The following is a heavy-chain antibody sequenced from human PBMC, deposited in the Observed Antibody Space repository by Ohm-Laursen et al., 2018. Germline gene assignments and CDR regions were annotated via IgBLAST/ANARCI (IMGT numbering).Heavy chain of an antibody. J-gene: IGHJ4*02. V-gene: IGHV4-4*07. CDR1: GDSISSYY. Sequence: SDTLSLTCTVSGDSISSYYWSWIRQPAGKGLQWIGRIHTSGSTNYNPSLKGRVTMSADTSKNQFSLKLSSVTAADTAVYYCARLYSSTYPGDYWDQGTLVTVSS. CDR3: ARLYSSTYPGDY. CDR2: IHTSGST. D-gene: IGHD2-2*01.